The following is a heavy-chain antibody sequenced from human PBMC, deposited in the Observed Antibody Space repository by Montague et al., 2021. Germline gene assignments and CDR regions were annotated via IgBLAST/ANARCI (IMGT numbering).Heavy chain of an antibody. D-gene: IGHD3-10*01. J-gene: IGHJ5*02. CDR2: MFYSGAT. CDR3: AKLDYFVSGTYYKGCDT. CDR1: SGSIFHSH. Sequence: SETLSLTCTVSSGSIFHSHWSWVRQPPGKGLEWLGSMFYSGATSNNPSLKSRVTMSIDTSTNQFSLKLSFVIAADRAVYYCAKLDYFVSGTYYKGCDTWGQGILVTVSS. V-gene: IGHV4-59*08.